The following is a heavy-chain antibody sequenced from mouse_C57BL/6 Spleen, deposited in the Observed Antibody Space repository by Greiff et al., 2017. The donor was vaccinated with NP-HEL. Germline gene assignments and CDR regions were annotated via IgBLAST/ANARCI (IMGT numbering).Heavy chain of an antibody. V-gene: IGHV1-15*01. J-gene: IGHJ2*01. Sequence: VQLQQSGAELVRPGASVTLSCKASGYTFTDYEMHWVKQTPVHGLEWIGAIYPEAGGTAYNQKFKGKAILTADKSSSTAYMELRSLTSEDSAVYYCTSPLAYWGQGTTLTVSS. CDR2: IYPEAGGT. CDR3: TSPLAY. CDR1: GYTFTDYE.